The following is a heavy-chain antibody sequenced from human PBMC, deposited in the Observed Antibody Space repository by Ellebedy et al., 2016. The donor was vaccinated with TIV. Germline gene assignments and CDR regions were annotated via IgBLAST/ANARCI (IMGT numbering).Heavy chain of an antibody. Sequence: ASVKVSCXASGYTFTGYYMHWVRQAPGQGLEWMGWINPNSGGTNYAQKFQGRVTMTRDTSISTAYMELSRLRSDDTAVYYCASYSGPADDGYYYYMDVWGKGTTVTVSS. D-gene: IGHD1-26*01. J-gene: IGHJ6*03. CDR3: ASYSGPADDGYYYYMDV. CDR1: GYTFTGYY. CDR2: INPNSGGT. V-gene: IGHV1-2*02.